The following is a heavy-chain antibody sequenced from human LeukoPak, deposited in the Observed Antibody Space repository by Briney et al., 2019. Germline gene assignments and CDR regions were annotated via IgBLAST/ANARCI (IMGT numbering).Heavy chain of an antibody. Sequence: ASVKVSCRASGYTFTGYYMHWVRQAPGQGLEWMRWINTNTGNPTYAQGFTGRFVFSLDTSVSTAYLQISSLKAEDTAVYYCARGGDYGLSGCDYWGQGTLVTVSS. V-gene: IGHV7-4-1*02. CDR3: ARGGDYGLSGCDY. D-gene: IGHD4-17*01. CDR1: GYTFTGYY. CDR2: INTNTGNP. J-gene: IGHJ4*02.